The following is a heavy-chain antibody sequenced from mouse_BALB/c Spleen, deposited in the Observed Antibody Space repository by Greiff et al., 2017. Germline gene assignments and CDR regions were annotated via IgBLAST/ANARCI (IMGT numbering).Heavy chain of an antibody. CDR3: ARRGLRRDYYAMDY. J-gene: IGHJ4*01. CDR1: GYTFSSYW. Sequence: VQRVESGAELMKPGASVKISCKATGYTFSSYWIEWVKQRPGHGLEWIGEILPGSGSTNYNEKFKGKATFTADTSSNTAYMQLSSLTSEDSAVYYCARRGLRRDYYAMDYWGQGTSVTVSS. V-gene: IGHV1-9*01. D-gene: IGHD2-4*01. CDR2: ILPGSGST.